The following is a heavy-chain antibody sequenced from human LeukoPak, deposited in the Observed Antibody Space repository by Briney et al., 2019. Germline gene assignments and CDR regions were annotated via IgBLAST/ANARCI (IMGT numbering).Heavy chain of an antibody. CDR1: GFTFSNYW. J-gene: IGHJ4*02. V-gene: IGHV3-7*01. Sequence: GGSLRLSCAASGFTFSNYWMSWVRQAPGKGLEWVANIKQDGSDKNYVDSLKGRLTISRDNAKNSLYLQMNSLRAEDTAVYYCARIGYSSSSFDYWGQGTLVTVSS. CDR3: ARIGYSSSSFDY. D-gene: IGHD6-6*01. CDR2: IKQDGSDK.